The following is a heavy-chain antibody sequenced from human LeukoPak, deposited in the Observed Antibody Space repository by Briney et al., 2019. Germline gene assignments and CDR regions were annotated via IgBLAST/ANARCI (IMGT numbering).Heavy chain of an antibody. V-gene: IGHV3-74*01. CDR3: VVVVGPPGSDGFDV. CDR2: INSDGSST. D-gene: IGHD1-14*01. CDR1: GFTFSSYW. J-gene: IGHJ3*01. Sequence: PGGSLRLSCAASGFTFSSYWMHWVRQAPGKGLVWVSRINSDGSSTSYADSVKGRFTISRDNAKNTLYLQMNSLTIEDTAVYYCVVVVGPPGSDGFDVWGQGTMIAVSS.